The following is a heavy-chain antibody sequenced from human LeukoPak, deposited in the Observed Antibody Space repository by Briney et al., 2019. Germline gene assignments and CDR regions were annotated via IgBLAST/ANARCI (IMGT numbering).Heavy chain of an antibody. CDR1: GYSISSGYY. D-gene: IGHD3-10*01. CDR2: SYHSGST. J-gene: IGHJ4*02. V-gene: IGHV4-38-2*02. CDR3: ERDVLRGIDY. Sequence: PSETLSLTCAVSGYSISSGYYWGWIRQPPGKGLEGIGSSYHSGSTYYNPSLKRRVTISVDTSKNQFSLKLSSVNAADTAVYYCERDVLRGIDYWGQGTLVTVSS.